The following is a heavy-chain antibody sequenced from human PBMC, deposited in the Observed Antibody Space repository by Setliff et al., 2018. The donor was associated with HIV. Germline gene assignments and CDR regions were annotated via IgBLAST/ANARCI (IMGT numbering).Heavy chain of an antibody. V-gene: IGHV4-31*03. CDR3: ARVSQDLLGAFDI. CDR1: GDSINSGDYY. D-gene: IGHD7-27*01. J-gene: IGHJ3*02. Sequence: SETLSLTCTVSGDSINSGDYYWTWIRHHPGKGLEWIGYIYYSGGTNYNPSLKSRVIISVDSSKNQFFLKLTSVAAADTAMYYCARVSQDLLGAFDIWGQGTMGTV. CDR2: IYYSGGT.